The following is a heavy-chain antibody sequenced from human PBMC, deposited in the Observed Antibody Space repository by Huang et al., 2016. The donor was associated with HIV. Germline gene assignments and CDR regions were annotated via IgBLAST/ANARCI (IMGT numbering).Heavy chain of an antibody. V-gene: IGHV4-39*01. Sequence: QLQLQESGPGLVKPSETLSLTCTVSGGSISSSSYHWGWIRQPPGKGLEWIGSISYSGNTYYKLFLKSRGTISVDTSKNQFSLKLISVTAADTAVYYCARHGWNGGWMDWYFDLWGRGTLVTVSS. CDR2: ISYSGNT. D-gene: IGHD6-19*01. CDR3: ARHGWNGGWMDWYFDL. J-gene: IGHJ2*01. CDR1: GGSISSSSYH.